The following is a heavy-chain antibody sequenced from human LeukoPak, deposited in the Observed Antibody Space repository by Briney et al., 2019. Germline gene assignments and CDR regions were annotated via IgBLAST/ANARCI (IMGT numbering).Heavy chain of an antibody. D-gene: IGHD6-13*01. CDR2: INAGNGNT. CDR1: GYTFTSFA. CDR3: ARDYRSSWYHYYFDY. J-gene: IGHJ4*02. Sequence: ASVKVSCKASGYTFTSFAMHWVRQAPGQRLEWMGWINAGNGNTKYSQKFQGRVTMTRDTSTSTVYMELSSLRSDGTAVYYCARDYRSSWYHYYFDYWGQGTLVTVSS. V-gene: IGHV1-3*01.